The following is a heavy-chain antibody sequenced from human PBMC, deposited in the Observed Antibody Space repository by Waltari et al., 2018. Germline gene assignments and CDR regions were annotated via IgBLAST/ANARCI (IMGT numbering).Heavy chain of an antibody. CDR2: INHSGNS. D-gene: IGHD2-21*01. CDR1: GGSFSGYY. CDR3: VTYDHPCFDP. V-gene: IGHV4-34*01. Sequence: QVQLQQWGAGLLKPSETLSLTCAVYGGSFSGYYWTWIRQPPGKGLEWIGEINHSGNSNYNPSLTSRATMSVDTSRNQFSLKLSSVTAADTAVYYCVTYDHPCFDPWGQGTLVTVSS. J-gene: IGHJ5*02.